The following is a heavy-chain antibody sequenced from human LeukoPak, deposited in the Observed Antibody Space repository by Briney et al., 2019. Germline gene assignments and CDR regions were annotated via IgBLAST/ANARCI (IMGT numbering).Heavy chain of an antibody. V-gene: IGHV1-2*02. CDR1: GYTFTGYY. Sequence: GASVKVSYKASGYTFTGYYMHWVRQAPGQGLEWMGWINPNSGGTNYAQKFQGRVTMTRDTSISTAYMELSRLRSDDMAVYYCARDEGTAATGYWGQGTLVTVSS. CDR2: INPNSGGT. J-gene: IGHJ4*02. D-gene: IGHD2-15*01. CDR3: ARDEGTAATGY.